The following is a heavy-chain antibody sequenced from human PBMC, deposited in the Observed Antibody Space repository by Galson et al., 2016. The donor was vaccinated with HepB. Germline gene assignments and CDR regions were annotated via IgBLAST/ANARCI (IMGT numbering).Heavy chain of an antibody. V-gene: IGHV3-53*01. D-gene: IGHD3-16*01. CDR3: ARDGGVKVGGDY. CDR1: GFTVSINY. CDR2: IYSTGST. J-gene: IGHJ4*02. Sequence: SLRLSCAASGFTVSINYMTWVRQAPGKGLEWVSVIYSTGSTKYADSVKGRFTISRDSSKNTLYLQMNSLRAEDTAVYYCARDGGVKVGGDYWGQGTLVTVSS.